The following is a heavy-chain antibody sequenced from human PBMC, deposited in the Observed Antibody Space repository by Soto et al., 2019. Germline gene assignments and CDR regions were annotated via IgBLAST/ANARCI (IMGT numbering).Heavy chain of an antibody. CDR2: ISYGESKE. D-gene: IGHD3-22*01. CDR1: GFTFSSYG. J-gene: IGHJ6*02. CDR3: AKDLGPGDNYYDSSGYYYGGYYYYGMDV. V-gene: IGHV3-30*18. Sequence: PGGSLRLSCAASGFTFSSYGMHWVRQGPGKGLAWGAVISYGESKEYYGVSVKGRFTTSRDNSKNTLYLQMNSLRAEDTAVYYCAKDLGPGDNYYDSSGYYYGGYYYYGMDVWGQGTTVTVSS.